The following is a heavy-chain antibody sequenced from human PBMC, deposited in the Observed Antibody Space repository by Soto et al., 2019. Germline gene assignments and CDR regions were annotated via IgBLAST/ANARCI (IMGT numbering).Heavy chain of an antibody. V-gene: IGHV4-4*02. Sequence: QVQLQESGPGLVKPSGTLSLSCAVSGGSVSNNNWWSWVRQSPGNGLEWIGEIHHSGATSYNPSRQSGATLSVDKSRNELSLRLNYVTAADTAVYYCTKNRADALDYWGLGILVTVSS. CDR1: GGSVSNNNW. CDR2: IHHSGAT. J-gene: IGHJ4*02. CDR3: TKNRADALDY.